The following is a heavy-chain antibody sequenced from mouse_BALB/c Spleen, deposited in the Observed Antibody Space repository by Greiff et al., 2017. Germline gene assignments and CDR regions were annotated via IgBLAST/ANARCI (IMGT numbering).Heavy chain of an antibody. D-gene: IGHD2-2*01. CDR2: ISSGGSYT. CDR1: GFTFSSYG. J-gene: IGHJ4*01. CDR3: ARRRYGYDEGQAMDY. V-gene: IGHV5-6*02. Sequence: DVKLVESGGDLVKPGGSLKLSCAASGFTFSSYGMSWVRQTPDKRLEWVATISSGGSYTYYPDSVKGRFTISRDNAKNTLYLQMSSLKSEDTAMYYCARRRYGYDEGQAMDYWGQGTSVTVSS.